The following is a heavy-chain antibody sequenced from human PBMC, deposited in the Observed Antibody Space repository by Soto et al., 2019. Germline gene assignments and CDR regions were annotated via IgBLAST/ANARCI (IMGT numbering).Heavy chain of an antibody. CDR1: GGSISSYY. Sequence: QVQLQESGPGLVKPSETLSLTCTVSGGSISSYYWSWIRQPPGKGLEWIGYIYYSGSTNYNPSLRSRGPVPVDTSRNQFSLKLSSVTAADTAVDYCARHGSEQQLYYYYCGMDVWGQGTTVTVSS. J-gene: IGHJ6*02. V-gene: IGHV4-59*12. CDR3: ARHGSEQQLYYYYCGMDV. CDR2: IYYSGST. D-gene: IGHD6-13*01.